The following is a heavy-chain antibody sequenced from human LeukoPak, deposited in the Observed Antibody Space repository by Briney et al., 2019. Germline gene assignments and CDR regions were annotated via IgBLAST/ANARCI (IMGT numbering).Heavy chain of an antibody. J-gene: IGHJ4*02. Sequence: GGSLRLSCAASGFTFSRHSINWVRQAPGKGLEWVSSISSSSSYIYYADSVKGRFTISRDNAKNSLYLQMNSLRAEDTAVYYCARLRGVDIVATEDYWDQGTLVTVSS. CDR3: ARLRGVDIVATEDY. CDR1: GFTFSRHS. CDR2: ISSSSSYI. D-gene: IGHD5-12*01. V-gene: IGHV3-21*01.